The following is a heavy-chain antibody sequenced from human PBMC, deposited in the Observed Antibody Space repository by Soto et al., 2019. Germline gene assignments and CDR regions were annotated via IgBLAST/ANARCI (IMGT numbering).Heavy chain of an antibody. J-gene: IGHJ5*02. CDR3: AGAWSCSSTTCYRIDH. V-gene: IGHV4-39*01. D-gene: IGHD2-2*01. Sequence: SETLSLTCTVSGDSFSSSGYYWGWIRQSPGKGLEWIGSSYYTGNTYYNPSLKSRVTISVDTSKNQFSLRLSSVTAADTAVYYCAGAWSCSSTTCYRIDHWGPGTPVNVFS. CDR2: SYYTGNT. CDR1: GDSFSSSGYY.